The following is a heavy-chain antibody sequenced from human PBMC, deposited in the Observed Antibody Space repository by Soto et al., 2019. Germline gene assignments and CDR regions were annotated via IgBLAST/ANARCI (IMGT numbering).Heavy chain of an antibody. CDR2: LRSKANSYAT. V-gene: IGHV3-73*01. CDR1: GITFSGSA. Sequence: GGSLRLSCAASGITFSGSAMHWVRQASGKGLEWFGRLRSKANSYATAYAASVKGRFTISRDDSKNTAYLQMNSLKTEDTAVYYCTTNWNYYYYYGMVVWSQGTTVTVSS. D-gene: IGHD1-1*01. J-gene: IGHJ6*02. CDR3: TTNWNYYYYYGMVV.